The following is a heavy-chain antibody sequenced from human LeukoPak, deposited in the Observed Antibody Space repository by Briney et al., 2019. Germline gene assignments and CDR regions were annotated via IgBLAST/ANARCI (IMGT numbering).Heavy chain of an antibody. J-gene: IGHJ4*02. V-gene: IGHV4-39*07. Sequence: SETLSLTCIASGGSISSSSYYWGWIRQPPGKGLEWIGSIYYSGTTYYNPSLRNRVTISLDTSKNQFSLKLSSVTAADTAVYYCARDRPYYFDYWGQGTLVTVSS. CDR2: IYYSGTT. CDR1: GGSISSSSYY. CDR3: ARDRPYYFDY.